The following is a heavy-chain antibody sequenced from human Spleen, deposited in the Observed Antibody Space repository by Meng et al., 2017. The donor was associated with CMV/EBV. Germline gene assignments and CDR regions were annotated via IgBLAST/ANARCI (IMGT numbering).Heavy chain of an antibody. J-gene: IGHJ5*02. CDR2: IIGSRDSA. Sequence: SGFTFGSYAMTWVRQAPGRGLEWVSSIIGSRDSAYYVESVKGRFTISRDNSKNTLYLQMTSLRAEDTAIYFCAKDTLVRGILWFDPRGQGTLVTVSS. CDR3: AKDTLVRGILWFDP. D-gene: IGHD3-10*01. CDR1: GFTFGSYA. V-gene: IGHV3-23*01.